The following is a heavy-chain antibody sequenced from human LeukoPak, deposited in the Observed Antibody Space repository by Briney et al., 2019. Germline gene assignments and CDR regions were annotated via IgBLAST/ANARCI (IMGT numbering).Heavy chain of an antibody. Sequence: GGSLRLSCAASGFTFSSYSMNWVRQAPGKGLEWVSYISSSSSTIYYADSVKGRFTISRDNAKSTLYLQVNSLRAEDTAVYYCARGYDFWSGYYDILGYWGQGTLVTVSS. CDR1: GFTFSSYS. V-gene: IGHV3-48*04. D-gene: IGHD3-3*01. CDR2: ISSSSSTI. CDR3: ARGYDFWSGYYDILGY. J-gene: IGHJ4*02.